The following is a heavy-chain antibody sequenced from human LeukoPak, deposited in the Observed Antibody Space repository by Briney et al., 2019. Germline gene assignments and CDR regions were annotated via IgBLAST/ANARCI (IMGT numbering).Heavy chain of an antibody. CDR1: GFSFSSYN. CDR2: ISSSGSTI. V-gene: IGHV3-48*03. J-gene: IGHJ6*03. D-gene: IGHD3-22*01. Sequence: GGSLRLSCAASGFSFSSYNMNWVRQTPGKGLEWVSYISSSGSTIYYADSVKGRFTISRDNAKNSLYLQMNSLRAEDTAVYYCARDSDYYDSSGLENYYMDVWGKGTTVTVSS. CDR3: ARDSDYYDSSGLENYYMDV.